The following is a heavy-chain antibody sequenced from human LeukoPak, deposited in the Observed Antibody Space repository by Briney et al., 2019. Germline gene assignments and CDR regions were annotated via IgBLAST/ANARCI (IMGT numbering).Heavy chain of an antibody. CDR3: TRGVVWTGIDY. Sequence: GGSLRLSCTASGFTFGDYAMSWFRQAPGKGLEWVGSIRSKAYGGTTEYAASVKGRFTISRDDSKSIAYLQMNSLKTEDTAVYYCTRGVVWTGIDYWGQGTLVTVSS. J-gene: IGHJ4*02. CDR2: IRSKAYGGTT. CDR1: GFTFGDYA. D-gene: IGHD3-16*01. V-gene: IGHV3-49*03.